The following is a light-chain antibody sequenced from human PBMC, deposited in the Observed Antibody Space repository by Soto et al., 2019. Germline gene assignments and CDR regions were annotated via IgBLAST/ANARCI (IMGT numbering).Light chain of an antibody. CDR3: AARDDSLNGHV. Sequence: QSVRTQPPSESGTPGQRVTISCSGSSSNIGSNTVNWYQQLPGTAPKVLIYSNNQRPSGVPDRFSGSKSGTSASLAISGLQSEDEAHYYCAARDDSLNGHVFGTGTKLTFL. V-gene: IGLV1-44*01. J-gene: IGLJ1*01. CDR2: SNN. CDR1: SSNIGSNT.